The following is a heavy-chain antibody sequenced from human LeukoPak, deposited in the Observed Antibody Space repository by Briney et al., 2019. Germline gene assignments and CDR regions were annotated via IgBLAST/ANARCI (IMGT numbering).Heavy chain of an antibody. J-gene: IGHJ5*02. V-gene: IGHV1-8*03. CDR1: GYTFTRFD. Sequence: ASVKHSCKASGYTFTRFDINWVRQATGQGLEWMGWMNPNSGNTGYAQKFQGRVTFTRNTSITTAYMELSSLRSEDTAVYYCARAIKADRRGSWFDPWGQGTLVSVSS. CDR3: ARAIKADRRGSWFDP. D-gene: IGHD6-6*01. CDR2: MNPNSGNT.